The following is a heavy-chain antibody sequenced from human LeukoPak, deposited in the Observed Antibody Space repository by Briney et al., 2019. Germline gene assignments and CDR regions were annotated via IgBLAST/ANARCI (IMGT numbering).Heavy chain of an antibody. Sequence: GGSLRLSCTASGFTFSSYAMHWVRQAPGKGLEYVSAISSNGGSTYYANSVKGRFTISRDNSKNTLYLQMGSLRAEDMAVYYCASDYGDYVDWGQGTLVTVSS. V-gene: IGHV3-64*01. D-gene: IGHD4-17*01. CDR1: GFTFSSYA. CDR2: ISSNGGST. J-gene: IGHJ4*02. CDR3: ASDYGDYVD.